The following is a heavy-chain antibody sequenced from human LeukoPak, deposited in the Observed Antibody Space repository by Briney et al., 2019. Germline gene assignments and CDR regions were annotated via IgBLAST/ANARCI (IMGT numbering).Heavy chain of an antibody. CDR1: GGPVSSGSYY. Sequence: SETLSLTCTVSGGPVSSGSYYWSWIRQPSGKGLEWIGYIYYSGSTNYNPSLKSRVTISVDTSKNQFSLKLRSVTAADTAVYYCARGVSVYYDSSGYYYFDYWGQGTLVTVSS. D-gene: IGHD3-22*01. CDR2: IYYSGST. J-gene: IGHJ4*02. V-gene: IGHV4-61*01. CDR3: ARGVSVYYDSSGYYYFDY.